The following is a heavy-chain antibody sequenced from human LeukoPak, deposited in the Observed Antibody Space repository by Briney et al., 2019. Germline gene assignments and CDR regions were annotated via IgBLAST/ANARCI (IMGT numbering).Heavy chain of an antibody. CDR3: AKRAFKYAAREYWFDP. V-gene: IGHV3-30*02. CDR1: GFTFSNYR. CDR2: IRYDGSNK. Sequence: GGSLRLSCAASGFTFSNYRMNWVRQAPGKGLEWVAFIRYDGSNKYYADSVKGRFTISRDNSKNTLYLQMNSLRAEDTAVYYCAKRAFKYAAREYWFDPWGQGTLVTVSS. J-gene: IGHJ5*02.